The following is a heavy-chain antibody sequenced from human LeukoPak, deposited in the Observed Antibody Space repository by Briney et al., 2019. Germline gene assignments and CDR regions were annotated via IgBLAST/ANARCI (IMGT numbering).Heavy chain of an antibody. CDR2: IIPIFGTA. D-gene: IGHD5/OR15-5a*01. Sequence: GASVKVSCKASGGTFSSYAISWVRQAPGQGLEWMGGIIPIFGTANYAQKFQGRVTITTDESTRTAYMDLSSLRSEDTAMYYCATVTMVVSRSEAGALDIWGQGTLVTVSS. CDR3: ATVTMVVSRSEAGALDI. J-gene: IGHJ3*02. V-gene: IGHV1-69*05. CDR1: GGTFSSYA.